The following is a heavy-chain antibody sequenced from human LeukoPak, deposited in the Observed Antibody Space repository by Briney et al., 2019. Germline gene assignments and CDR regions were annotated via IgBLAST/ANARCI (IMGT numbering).Heavy chain of an antibody. Sequence: GGSLRLSCAASGFSFSSCWMHWVRQAPGKGLVWVSRISGDGSATNYADSVKGRFTISRDNAKNTLWLQMSSLRAEDTAVYYCARSWASSWYWFDYWGQGTLVTVSS. V-gene: IGHV3-74*01. J-gene: IGHJ4*02. CDR3: ARSWASSWYWFDY. CDR2: ISGDGSAT. CDR1: GFSFSSCW. D-gene: IGHD6-13*01.